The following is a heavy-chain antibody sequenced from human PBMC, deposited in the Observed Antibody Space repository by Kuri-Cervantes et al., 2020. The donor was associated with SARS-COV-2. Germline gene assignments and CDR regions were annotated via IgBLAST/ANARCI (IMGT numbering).Heavy chain of an antibody. CDR2: ISAYNGNT. D-gene: IGHD3-10*01. Sequence: ASVKVSCKASGYTFTSYGISWVRQAPGQGLEWMGWISAYNGNTNYAQKLQGRVTMTTDTSTSTAYMELRSLRSDDTVVYYCARDSGSRLLWFGELWLDYWGQGTLVTVSS. V-gene: IGHV1-18*01. J-gene: IGHJ4*02. CDR3: ARDSGSRLLWFGELWLDY. CDR1: GYTFTSYG.